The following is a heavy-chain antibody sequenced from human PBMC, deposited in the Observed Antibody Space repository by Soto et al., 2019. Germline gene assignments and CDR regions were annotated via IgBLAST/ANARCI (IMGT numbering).Heavy chain of an antibody. J-gene: IGHJ2*01. D-gene: IGHD4-17*01. CDR3: ARQGRLYGDYSFAH. CDR2: IGSAGDT. CDR1: GFTFTIYD. V-gene: IGHV3-13*01. Sequence: EVQLVESGGGLVQPGGSLRLSCAASGFTFTIYDMHWVRQATGEGLEWVSTIGSAGDTYYPGSVKGRFTISRKNVKNSLYLQMNSLRAGDTAVYYCARQGRLYGDYSFAHWGRGTLVTVSS.